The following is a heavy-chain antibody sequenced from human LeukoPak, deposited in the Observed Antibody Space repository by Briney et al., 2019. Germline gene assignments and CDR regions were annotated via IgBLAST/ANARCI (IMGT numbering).Heavy chain of an antibody. J-gene: IGHJ4*02. CDR2: INPSGGST. CDR1: GYTFTSYY. CDR3: ARGISVVVTARGPFDY. Sequence: ASVKVSCKASGYTFTSYYMHWVRQAPGQGLEWMGIINPSGGSTSYAQKFQGRVTMTRDTSISTAYMELSRLRSDDTAVYYCARGISVVVTARGPFDYWGQGTLVTVSS. V-gene: IGHV1-46*01. D-gene: IGHD2-21*02.